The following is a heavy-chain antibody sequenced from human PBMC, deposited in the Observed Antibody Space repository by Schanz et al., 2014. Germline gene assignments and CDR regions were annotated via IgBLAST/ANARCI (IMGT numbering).Heavy chain of an antibody. Sequence: QVQLVQSGGEVKKPGASVKVSCKASGYTFTSHGINWVRQAPGQGLEWMGWISAYNGNTNYAQKLQGRVTMTADTSTSTAYMDLRSLRSDDTAVYYCTRGGYSYALSAFDIWGQGTMVTVSS. D-gene: IGHD5-18*01. V-gene: IGHV1-18*01. CDR3: TRGGYSYALSAFDI. CDR1: GYTFTSHG. CDR2: ISAYNGNT. J-gene: IGHJ3*02.